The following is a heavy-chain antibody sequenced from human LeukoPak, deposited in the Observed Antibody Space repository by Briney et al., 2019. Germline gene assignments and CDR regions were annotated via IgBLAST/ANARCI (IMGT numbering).Heavy chain of an antibody. CDR3: TTDNYDFWSGSPDY. D-gene: IGHD3-3*01. Sequence: GGSLRLSCAASGFTFSSAWMSWVRQAPGKGLEWVGRIKSKTDGGTTDYAAPVKGRFTISRDDSKNTLYLQMNSLKTEDTAVYYCTTDNYDFWSGSPDYWGQGTLVTVSS. J-gene: IGHJ4*02. V-gene: IGHV3-15*01. CDR2: IKSKTDGGTT. CDR1: GFTFSSAW.